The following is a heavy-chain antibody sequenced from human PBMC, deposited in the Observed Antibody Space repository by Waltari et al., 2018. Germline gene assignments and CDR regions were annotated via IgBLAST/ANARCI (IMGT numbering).Heavy chain of an antibody. CDR3: ARGDYYGSGRY. D-gene: IGHD3-10*01. Sequence: QVQLVQSGAEVKKTGASVTVACKAPGYPITRHEIHWVRQATGQGLEWMGWMNPNSGNTGYAQKFQGRVTMTRNTSISTAYMELSSLRSEDTAVYYCARGDYYGSGRYWGQGTLVTVSS. V-gene: IGHV1-8*01. J-gene: IGHJ4*02. CDR2: MNPNSGNT. CDR1: GYPITRHE.